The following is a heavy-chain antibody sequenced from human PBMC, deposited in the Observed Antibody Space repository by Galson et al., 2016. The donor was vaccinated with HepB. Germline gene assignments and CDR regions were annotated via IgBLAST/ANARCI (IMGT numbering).Heavy chain of an antibody. CDR3: ARTMEVVVVPAARQDFDY. V-gene: IGHV1-69*13. CDR2: IIPIFGSA. J-gene: IGHJ4*02. CDR1: GGTFSSYA. D-gene: IGHD2-2*01. Sequence: SVKVSCKASGGTFSSYAISWVRQAPGQGLEWMGGIIPIFGSANYAQKFQGRLTITADESTSTAYMEVRSLRSDDTAVYYCARTMEVVVVPAARQDFDYWGQGTLVTVSS.